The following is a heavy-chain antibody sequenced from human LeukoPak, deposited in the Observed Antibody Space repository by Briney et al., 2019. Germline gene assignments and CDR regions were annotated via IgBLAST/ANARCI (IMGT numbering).Heavy chain of an antibody. J-gene: IGHJ4*02. V-gene: IGHV3-53*01. CDR1: GFTVSNDY. Sequence: GSLRLSCAASGFTVSNDYMTWVRQAPGKGLEWVSVIYSGGGAYYTDSVKGRFTISRDKSKNTLYLQMDSLRAEDTAVYYCARAGLSVAGTRSFDFWGQGTLVTVSS. D-gene: IGHD6-19*01. CDR2: IYSGGGA. CDR3: ARAGLSVAGTRSFDF.